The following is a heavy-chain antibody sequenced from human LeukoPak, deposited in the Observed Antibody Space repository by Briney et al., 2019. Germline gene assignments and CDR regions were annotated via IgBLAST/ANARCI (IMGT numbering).Heavy chain of an antibody. V-gene: IGHV3-66*01. CDR3: AHYDFWSGHALDI. Sequence: GGSLRLSCAASESIVSGNYMTWVRQAPGKGLEWLSVIYTGGGTYYADSVKGRFTISRDTSKTTVYLQMNSLRGNDTAIYYCAHYDFWSGHALDIWGQGTMVTVSS. J-gene: IGHJ3*02. CDR1: ESIVSGNY. D-gene: IGHD3-3*01. CDR2: IYTGGGT.